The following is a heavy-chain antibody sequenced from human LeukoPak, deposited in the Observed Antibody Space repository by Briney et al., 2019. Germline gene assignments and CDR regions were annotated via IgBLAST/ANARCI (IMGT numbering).Heavy chain of an antibody. J-gene: IGHJ4*02. V-gene: IGHV3-23*01. Sequence: GGSLRLSCAASGFTFSSYAMSWLRQAPGKGLEWVSAISGSGGSTYYADSVKGRFTISRDNSKNTLYLQMNSLRAEDTAVYYCAKDPGLLWFGELLSYFDYWGQGTLVTVSS. CDR1: GFTFSSYA. CDR3: AKDPGLLWFGELLSYFDY. CDR2: ISGSGGST. D-gene: IGHD3-10*01.